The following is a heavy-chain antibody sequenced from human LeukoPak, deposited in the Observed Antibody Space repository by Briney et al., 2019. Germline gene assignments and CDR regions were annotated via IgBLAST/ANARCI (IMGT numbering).Heavy chain of an antibody. D-gene: IGHD6-19*01. J-gene: IGHJ4*02. Sequence: PGGSLRLSCAASGFTFSSYWMHWVRQAPGKGLVWVSRIKSDGSSTSYADSVKGRFTISRDNVKNTLYLQMNSLRAEDTAVYYCAKDPVRGSSGWYPVYWGQGTLVTVSS. V-gene: IGHV3-74*01. CDR3: AKDPVRGSSGWYPVY. CDR2: IKSDGSST. CDR1: GFTFSSYW.